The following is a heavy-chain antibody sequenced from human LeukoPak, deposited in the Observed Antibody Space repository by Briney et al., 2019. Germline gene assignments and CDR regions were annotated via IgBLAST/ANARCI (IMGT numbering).Heavy chain of an antibody. Sequence: SETLSLTCAVYGGSFSGYYWSWIRQPPGKGLEWIGEINHSGSTNYNPSLKSRVTISVDTSKNQFSLKLSSVTAADTAVYYCARAAGYCSRTSCYQRGYCYYYVDVWGEGTTVTVSS. J-gene: IGHJ6*03. CDR1: GGSFSGYY. CDR3: ARAAGYCSRTSCYQRGYCYYYVDV. CDR2: INHSGST. V-gene: IGHV4-34*01. D-gene: IGHD2-2*01.